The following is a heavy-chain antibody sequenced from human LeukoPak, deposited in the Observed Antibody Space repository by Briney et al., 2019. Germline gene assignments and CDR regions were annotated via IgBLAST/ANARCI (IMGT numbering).Heavy chain of an antibody. CDR3: ARDNSPSTYYDILTGYYPYYYYGMDV. CDR1: GFTFSSYS. Sequence: GGSLRLSCAASGFTFSSYSMNWVRQAPGKGLEWVSSISSSSSYIYCADSVKGRFSISRDNAKNSLYLQMNSLRAEDTAVYYCARDNSPSTYYDILTGYYPYYYYGMDVWGQGTTVTVSS. D-gene: IGHD3-9*01. CDR2: ISSSSSYI. V-gene: IGHV3-21*01. J-gene: IGHJ6*02.